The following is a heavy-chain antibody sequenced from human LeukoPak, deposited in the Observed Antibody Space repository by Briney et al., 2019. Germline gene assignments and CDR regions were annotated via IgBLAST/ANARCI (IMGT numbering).Heavy chain of an antibody. Sequence: GGSLRLSCAASGFTFSSYAMHWVRQAPGKGLEWVAVISYDGSNKYYADSVKGRFTISRDNSKNTLYLQMNSLRAEDTAVYYCARSATVTDYWGQGTLVTVSS. D-gene: IGHD5-12*01. CDR2: ISYDGSNK. J-gene: IGHJ4*02. V-gene: IGHV3-30-3*01. CDR1: GFTFSSYA. CDR3: ARSATVTDY.